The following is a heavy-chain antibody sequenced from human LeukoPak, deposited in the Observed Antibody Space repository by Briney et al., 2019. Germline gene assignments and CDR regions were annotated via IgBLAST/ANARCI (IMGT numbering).Heavy chain of an antibody. CDR1: GFTFDDYG. V-gene: IGHV3-20*04. Sequence: GGSLRLSCAASGFTFDDYGMSWVRQAPGKGLGWVSGINWNGGRTVYADSVKGRLTISRDNAKNSLYLQMNSLRAEDTALYYCAKLAGTGGFDYWGQGTLVTVSS. J-gene: IGHJ4*02. D-gene: IGHD6-19*01. CDR3: AKLAGTGGFDY. CDR2: INWNGGRT.